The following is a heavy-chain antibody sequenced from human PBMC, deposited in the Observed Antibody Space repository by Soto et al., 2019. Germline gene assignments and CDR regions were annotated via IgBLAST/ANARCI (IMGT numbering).Heavy chain of an antibody. J-gene: IGHJ6*03. D-gene: IGHD3-10*01. Sequence: QVQLVESGGGVVQPGRSLRLSCAASGFTFSSYGMHWVRQAPGKGLEWVAVISYDGSNKYYADSVKGRFTISRDNSKNTLYLQMNSLRAEDTAVYYCAKDYQMVRGVTRGYYYYYMDVWGKGTTVTVSS. V-gene: IGHV3-30*18. CDR1: GFTFSSYG. CDR3: AKDYQMVRGVTRGYYYYYMDV. CDR2: ISYDGSNK.